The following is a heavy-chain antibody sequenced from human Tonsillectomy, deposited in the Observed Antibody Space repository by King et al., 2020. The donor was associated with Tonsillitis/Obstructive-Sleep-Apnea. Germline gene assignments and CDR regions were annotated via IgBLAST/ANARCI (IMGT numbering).Heavy chain of an antibody. D-gene: IGHD2-8*01. Sequence: QLQESGPGLVKPSETLSLTCTVSGGSISSYYWSWIRQPPGKGLEWIGYIYYRGSTNYNPSLKSRVTISVDTSKNQVSLKLSSVTAADTAVYYCARDRYCTNGVCYRYGMDVWGQGTTVTVSS. CDR1: GGSISSYY. CDR2: IYYRGST. V-gene: IGHV4-59*01. CDR3: ARDRYCTNGVCYRYGMDV. J-gene: IGHJ6*02.